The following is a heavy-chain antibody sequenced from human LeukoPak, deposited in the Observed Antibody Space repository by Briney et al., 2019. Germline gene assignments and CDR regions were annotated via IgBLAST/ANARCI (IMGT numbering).Heavy chain of an antibody. CDR1: RFTFSSYG. V-gene: IGHV3-30*18. CDR2: ISYDGSNK. Sequence: GGSLRLSCAASRFTFSSYGMHWVRQAPGKGLEWVAVISYDGSNKYYADSVKGRFTISRDNSKNTLYLQMNSLRAEDTAVYYCAKNGDYGDPDFDYWGQGTLVTVPS. CDR3: AKNGDYGDPDFDY. D-gene: IGHD4-17*01. J-gene: IGHJ4*02.